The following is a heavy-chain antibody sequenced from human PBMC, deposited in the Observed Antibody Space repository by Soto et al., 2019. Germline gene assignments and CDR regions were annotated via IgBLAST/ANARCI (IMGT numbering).Heavy chain of an antibody. J-gene: IGHJ4*02. CDR3: AREYTETVAGPTPYYFDY. V-gene: IGHV4-4*07. D-gene: IGHD6-19*01. CDR2: IYTTGDT. Sequence: QVQLQESGPGLVKPSETLSLTCSVSGDSISSDYWSWIRQPAGKGLEWIGRIYTTGDTNYNTSLKSRVTMSLDTSKNQFSLKLSSVTAADTAVYYCAREYTETVAGPTPYYFDYWGQGTLVTVSS. CDR1: GDSISSDY.